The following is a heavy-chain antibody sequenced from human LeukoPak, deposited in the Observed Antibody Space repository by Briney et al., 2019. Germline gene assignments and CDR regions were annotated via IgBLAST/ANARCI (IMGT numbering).Heavy chain of an antibody. J-gene: IGHJ4*02. D-gene: IGHD3-16*01. CDR3: AREGENYFDY. Sequence: PSETLSLTCAVSGVSISSGNWWTWVRQPPGKGLEWIGQIYRSGSTNYNPSLKSRVTMSVDKSNNQFSLKLSSLTAADTAVYYCAREGENYFDYWGQGTLVTVSS. V-gene: IGHV4-4*02. CDR1: GVSISSGNW. CDR2: IYRSGST.